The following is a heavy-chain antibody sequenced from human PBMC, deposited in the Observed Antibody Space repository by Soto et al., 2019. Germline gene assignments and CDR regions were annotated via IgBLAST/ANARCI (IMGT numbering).Heavy chain of an antibody. CDR3: ARDRGYTYGFDF. V-gene: IGHV3-48*02. CDR2: ISSIISTI. D-gene: IGHD5-18*01. J-gene: IGHJ4*02. Sequence: PGGSLRLSCAASGLTFTSYSMNWVRQAPGNGLEWASFISSIISTIYYADSVKGRFTISRDNAKNSLYLQMNSLRDEDTAVYYCARDRGYTYGFDFWGQGALVTVSS. CDR1: GLTFTSYS.